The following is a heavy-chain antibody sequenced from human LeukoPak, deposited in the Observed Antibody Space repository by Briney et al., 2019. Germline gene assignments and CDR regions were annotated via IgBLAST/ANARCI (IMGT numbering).Heavy chain of an antibody. CDR1: GFTFSSYA. D-gene: IGHD3-3*01. CDR2: ISYDGSNK. V-gene: IGHV3-30-3*01. Sequence: PGGSLRLSCAASGFTFSSYAMHWVRQAPGKGLEWVAVISYDGSNKYYADSVKGRFTISRDNSKNTLYLQMNSLRAEDTAVYYCARMGVVDAFDIWGQGTMVTVSS. CDR3: ARMGVVDAFDI. J-gene: IGHJ3*02.